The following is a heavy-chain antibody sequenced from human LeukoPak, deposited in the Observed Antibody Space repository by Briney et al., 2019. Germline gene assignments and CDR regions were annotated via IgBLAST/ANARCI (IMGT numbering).Heavy chain of an antibody. D-gene: IGHD4-17*01. V-gene: IGHV4-59*01. CDR3: ARYTVTKKEYFDY. Sequence: SETLSLTCTVSGGSISSYYWSWIRQPPGKGLEWIGYIYYSGSTNYNPSLKSRVTISVDTSKNQFSLKLSSVTAADTAVYYCARYTVTKKEYFDYWGQGTLVTVSS. J-gene: IGHJ4*02. CDR2: IYYSGST. CDR1: GGSISSYY.